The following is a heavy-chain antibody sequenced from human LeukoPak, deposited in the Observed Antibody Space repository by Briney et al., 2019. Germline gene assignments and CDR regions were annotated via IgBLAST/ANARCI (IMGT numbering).Heavy chain of an antibody. J-gene: IGHJ4*02. CDR2: ISGSGGST. V-gene: IGHV3-23*01. D-gene: IGHD6-13*01. CDR3: AKDLGMAAAGNFDY. CDR1: GFTFSSYA. Sequence: GGSLRLSCAASGFTFSSYAMSWVPQAPGKGLWRVSAISGSGGSTYYADSAKGRFTISRDNSKNTLYLQMNSLRVEDTAVYYCAKDLGMAAAGNFDYWGQGTLVTVSS.